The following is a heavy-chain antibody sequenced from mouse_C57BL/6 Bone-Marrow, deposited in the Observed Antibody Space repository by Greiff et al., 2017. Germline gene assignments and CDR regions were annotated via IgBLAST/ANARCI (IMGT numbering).Heavy chain of an antibody. D-gene: IGHD1-1*01. CDR1: GFNIKNTY. J-gene: IGHJ4*01. CDR3: ASRGYDNSYRRVRYYYAMDY. Sequence: EVQLQESVAELVRPGASVKLSCTASGFNIKNTYMHWVKQSPEQGLEWIGRIDPANGNTKYAPKFQGKATITVETSSNIAYLQFSSLLSEDTAIYYCASRGYDNSYRRVRYYYAMDYWGQGTSVTVSS. V-gene: IGHV14-3*01. CDR2: IDPANGNT.